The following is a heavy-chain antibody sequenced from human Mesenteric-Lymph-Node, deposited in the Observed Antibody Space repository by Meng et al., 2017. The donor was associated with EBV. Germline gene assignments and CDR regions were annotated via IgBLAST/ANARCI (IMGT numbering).Heavy chain of an antibody. V-gene: IGHV4-30-4*01. CDR1: GCSISSGAYY. J-gene: IGHJ5*02. D-gene: IGHD2-15*01. CDR2: IYDSGST. Sequence: LPGSVPRMVKPSPPLSPTCGVSGCSISSGAYYWSWIRQPPGKGLEWIGYIYDSGSTYYNPSLKNRITMSVDTSKNRFSLKLSYVTVADTAVYYCARDDCTGGSCHSFGWFDPWGQGTLVTVSS. CDR3: ARDDCTGGSCHSFGWFDP.